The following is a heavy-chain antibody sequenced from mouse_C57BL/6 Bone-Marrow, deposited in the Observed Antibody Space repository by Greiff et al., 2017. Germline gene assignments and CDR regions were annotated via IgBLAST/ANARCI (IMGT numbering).Heavy chain of an antibody. V-gene: IGHV1-4*01. CDR1: GYTFTSYT. J-gene: IGHJ4*01. CDR3: ARWLRPSKAMDY. CDR2: INPSSGYT. Sequence: QVQLQQSGAELVRPGASVKMSCKASGYTFTSYTMHWVKQRPGQGLEWIGYINPSSGYTKYNQKFKDKATLTADKSSSTAYMQLSSLTSEDSAVYYCARWLRPSKAMDYWGQGTSVTVSS. D-gene: IGHD2-2*01.